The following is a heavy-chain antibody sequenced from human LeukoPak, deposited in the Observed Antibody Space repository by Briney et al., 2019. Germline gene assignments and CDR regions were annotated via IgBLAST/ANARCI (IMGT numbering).Heavy chain of an antibody. CDR1: GFTFSTYV. Sequence: PGGSLRHSCVDPGFTFSTYVMSWGRQAPGRGLEWVSGIGGSGGTTYYADSVKGRFTVSRDNSKNTLYLQMNSRRAKDTALYYCAKIPTTGYHAPYFDYWGQGTLLTVSS. V-gene: IGHV3-23*01. CDR3: AKIPTTGYHAPYFDY. D-gene: IGHD1-1*01. CDR2: IGGSGGTT. J-gene: IGHJ4*02.